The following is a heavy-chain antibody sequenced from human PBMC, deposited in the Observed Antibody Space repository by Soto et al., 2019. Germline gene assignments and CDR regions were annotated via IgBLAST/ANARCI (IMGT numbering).Heavy chain of an antibody. CDR3: AREVPAARDYYYYGMDV. V-gene: IGHV3-21*01. D-gene: IGHD2-2*01. CDR2: ISSSSSYI. Sequence: GGSLRLSCAASGFTFSSYSMNWVRQAPGKGLEWVSSISSSSSYIYYADSVKGRFTISRDNAKNSRYLQMNSLRAEDTAVYYCAREVPAARDYYYYGMDVWGQGTTVTVSS. J-gene: IGHJ6*02. CDR1: GFTFSSYS.